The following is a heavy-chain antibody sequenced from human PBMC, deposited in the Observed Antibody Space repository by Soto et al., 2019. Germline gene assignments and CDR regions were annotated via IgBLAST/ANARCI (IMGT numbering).Heavy chain of an antibody. CDR3: ARDLSLGIMITFGGAGAGY. CDR2: ISSSSSYI. CDR1: GFTFSSYS. J-gene: IGHJ4*02. V-gene: IGHV3-21*01. D-gene: IGHD3-16*01. Sequence: GGSLRLSCAASGFTFSSYSMNWVRQAPGKGLEWVSSISSSSSYIYYADSVKGRFTISRDNAKNSLYLQMNSLRAEDTAVYYCARDLSLGIMITFGGAGAGYWGQGTLVTVSS.